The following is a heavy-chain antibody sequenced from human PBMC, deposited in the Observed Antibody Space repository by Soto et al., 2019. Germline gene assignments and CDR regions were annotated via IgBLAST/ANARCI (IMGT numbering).Heavy chain of an antibody. V-gene: IGHV3-30-3*01. CDR1: GFTFSSYA. CDR3: ARVGAVRYYYYYGMDV. CDR2: ISYDGSNK. J-gene: IGHJ6*02. D-gene: IGHD6-13*01. Sequence: QVQLVESGGGVVQPGRSLRLSCAASGFTFSSYAMHWVRQAPGKGLEWEAVISYDGSNKYYADSVKGRFTISRDNSKNTLYLQMNSLRAEDTAVYYCARVGAVRYYYYYGMDVWGQGTTVTVSS.